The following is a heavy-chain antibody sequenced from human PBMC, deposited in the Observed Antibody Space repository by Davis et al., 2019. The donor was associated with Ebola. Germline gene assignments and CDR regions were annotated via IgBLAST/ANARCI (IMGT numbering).Heavy chain of an antibody. D-gene: IGHD3-9*01. J-gene: IGHJ5*02. CDR1: GFSFSDYY. CDR3: ARVNAVTGYTRFDL. CDR2: ISCSGSTM. Sequence: PGGSLRLSCAASGFSFSDYYMSWISQAPGKGLEWVSYISCSGSTMYYADSVKGRFIISRDNAKNSLYLQMNSLRAEDTAFYHCARVNAVTGYTRFDLWGQGTLVTVSS. V-gene: IGHV3-11*01.